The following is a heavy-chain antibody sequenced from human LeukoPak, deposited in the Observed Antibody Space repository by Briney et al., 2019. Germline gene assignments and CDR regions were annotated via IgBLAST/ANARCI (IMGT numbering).Heavy chain of an antibody. CDR1: GYTFTSYA. J-gene: IGHJ4*02. D-gene: IGHD3-22*01. CDR3: ARDGHDSSGYYEDY. Sequence: ASVKVSCKASGYTFTSYAMNWVRQAPGQGPEWMGWIKPNSGGTSYTQKFQGRVTMTRDTSISTAYMELSRLRSDDTAVYYCARDGHDSSGYYEDYWGQGTLVTVSS. V-gene: IGHV1-2*02. CDR2: IKPNSGGT.